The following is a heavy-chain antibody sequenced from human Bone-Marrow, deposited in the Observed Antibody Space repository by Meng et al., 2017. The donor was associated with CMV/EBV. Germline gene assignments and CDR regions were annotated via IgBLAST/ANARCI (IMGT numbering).Heavy chain of an antibody. CDR1: GYTFTASY. CDR2: INPNSGGT. J-gene: IGHJ4*02. Sequence: ASVKVSCKASGYTFTASYLHWVRQAPGQGLEWMGWINPNSGGTNYAQKFQGRVTMTRDTSISTAYMELSRLRSDDTAVYYCARAHCSSTSCLWDFDYWGQGTLVTVSS. V-gene: IGHV1-2*02. D-gene: IGHD2-2*01. CDR3: ARAHCSSTSCLWDFDY.